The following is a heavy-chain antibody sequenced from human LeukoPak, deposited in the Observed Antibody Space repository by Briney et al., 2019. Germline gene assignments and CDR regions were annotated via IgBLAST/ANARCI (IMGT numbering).Heavy chain of an antibody. J-gene: IGHJ4*02. D-gene: IGHD6-13*01. V-gene: IGHV4-34*01. CDR3: ARDRAAGYYFDY. Sequence: SETLSLTCAVYGGSFSGYYWSWIRQPPGKGLEWIGEINHSGSTNYNPSLKSRVTISVDTSKNQFSLKLSSVTAADTAVYYCARDRAAGYYFDYWGQGTLVTVSS. CDR1: GGSFSGYY. CDR2: INHSGST.